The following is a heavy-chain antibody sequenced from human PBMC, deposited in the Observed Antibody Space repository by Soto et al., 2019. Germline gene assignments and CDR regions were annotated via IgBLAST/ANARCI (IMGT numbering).Heavy chain of an antibody. Sequence: EVQLVESGGGLVQPGGSLRLSCAASGFTFSSYWMSWVRQAPGKGLEWVANIKQDGSEKYYVDSVKGRFTISRDNAKNSLYLQMNSLRAEDTAVYYCAREGDSSSWYRYYYGMDVWGQGTTVTVSS. CDR2: IKQDGSEK. D-gene: IGHD6-13*01. J-gene: IGHJ6*02. CDR3: AREGDSSSWYRYYYGMDV. V-gene: IGHV3-7*03. CDR1: GFTFSSYW.